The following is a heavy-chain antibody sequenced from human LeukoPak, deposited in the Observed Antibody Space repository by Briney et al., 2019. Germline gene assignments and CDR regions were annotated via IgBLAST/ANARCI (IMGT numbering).Heavy chain of an antibody. D-gene: IGHD1-26*01. Sequence: PGGSLRLSCVASGLTFNIYGMSWVRQAPGKGPEWVSSVGGGDVIHYADSVKGRFTAYRDDAKNTVYLQMNRLKVEDTAIYFCAKGATPKNSMWDYFDSWGQGTLVNGSS. CDR2: VGGGDVI. CDR3: AKGATPKNSMWDYFDS. J-gene: IGHJ4*02. CDR1: GLTFNIYG. V-gene: IGHV3-23*01.